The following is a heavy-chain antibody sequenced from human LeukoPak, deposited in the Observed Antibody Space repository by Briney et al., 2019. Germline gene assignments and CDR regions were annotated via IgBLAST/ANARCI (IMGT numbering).Heavy chain of an antibody. J-gene: IGHJ3*02. CDR1: GFTFSNAW. CDR3: TTGGPITILGIDAFDI. D-gene: IGHD3-3*01. V-gene: IGHV3-15*01. CDR2: IKSKTDGGTT. Sequence: NPGGSLRLSCAASGFTFSNAWMSWVRQAPGKGLEWVGRIKSKTDGGTTDYAAPVKGRFTISRDDSKNTLYLQMNSLKTEDTAVYYCTTGGPITILGIDAFDIWGQGTMVTVSS.